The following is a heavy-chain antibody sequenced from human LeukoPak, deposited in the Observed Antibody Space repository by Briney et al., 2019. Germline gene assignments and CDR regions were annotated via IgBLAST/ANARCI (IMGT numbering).Heavy chain of an antibody. Sequence: GESLPISCKASGYRFIDHWIGWVRQKPGKGLEWMGIIFPAGPDTRYSPSFQGRVTFSADESITTAYLQWNSLKASDTAMYFCARQGQLSDYSGGSWGEGTLVTVSS. V-gene: IGHV5-51*01. CDR1: GYRFIDHW. J-gene: IGHJ5*01. D-gene: IGHD1-1*01. CDR2: IFPAGPDT. CDR3: ARQGQLSDYSGGS.